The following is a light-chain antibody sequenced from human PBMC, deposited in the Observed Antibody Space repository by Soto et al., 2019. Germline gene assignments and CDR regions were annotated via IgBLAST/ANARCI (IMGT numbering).Light chain of an antibody. CDR2: GAS. Sequence: EIVLTQSACTLSLSPGERATLSCRASQSVSNNYLAWYQQKPGQAPRLLIYGASNRATGIPDRFSGSGSGTEFTLTISSLQSEDFAVYYCEQYNSWPRTFGQGTKVDIK. CDR3: EQYNSWPRT. CDR1: QSVSNNY. J-gene: IGKJ1*01. V-gene: IGKV3-20*01.